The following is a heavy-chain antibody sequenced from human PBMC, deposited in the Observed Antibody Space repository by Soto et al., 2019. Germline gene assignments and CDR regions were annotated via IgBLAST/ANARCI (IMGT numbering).Heavy chain of an antibody. CDR2: IIPILGIA. J-gene: IGHJ6*02. V-gene: IGHV1-69*04. CDR1: GYTFTSYY. Sequence: SVKVSCKASGYTFTSYYMHWVRQAPGQGLEWMGRIIPILGIANYAQKFQGRVTITADKSTSTAYMELSSLRSEDTAVYYCAREGPPFRTGYYYYGMDVWGQGTTVTVSS. CDR3: AREGPPFRTGYYYYGMDV.